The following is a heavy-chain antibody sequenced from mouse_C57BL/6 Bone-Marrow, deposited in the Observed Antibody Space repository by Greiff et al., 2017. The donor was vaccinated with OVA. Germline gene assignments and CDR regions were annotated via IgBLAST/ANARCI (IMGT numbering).Heavy chain of an antibody. D-gene: IGHD2-4*01. Sequence: EVKLQESGPGLVKPSQTVFLTCTVTGISITTGNYRWSWIRQFPGNKLEWIGYIYYSGTITYNPSLTSRTTITRDTPKNQFFLEMNSLTAEDTATYYCARYYYDYDGGSMDYWGQGTSVTVSS. CDR3: ARYYYDYDGGSMDY. CDR2: IYYSGTI. V-gene: IGHV3-5*01. J-gene: IGHJ4*01. CDR1: GISITTGNYR.